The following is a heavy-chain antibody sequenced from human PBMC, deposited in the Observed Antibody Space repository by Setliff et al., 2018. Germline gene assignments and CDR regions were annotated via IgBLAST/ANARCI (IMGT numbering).Heavy chain of an antibody. CDR3: AGTPALGTSWLSPFDY. J-gene: IGHJ4*02. CDR2: IYHSGSS. V-gene: IGHV4-39*07. Sequence: SETLSLTCTVSGGSISSRSYYWGWIRQPPGKGLEWIGSIYHSGSSYYNPSLQSRVTISIDTSKNQFSLKMSSVTAADTAMYYCAGTPALGTSWLSPFDYWGQGTLVTVSS. D-gene: IGHD5-12*01. CDR1: GGSISSRSYY.